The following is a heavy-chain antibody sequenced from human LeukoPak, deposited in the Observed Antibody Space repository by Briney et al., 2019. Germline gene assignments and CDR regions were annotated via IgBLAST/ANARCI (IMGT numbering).Heavy chain of an antibody. CDR3: ARPRYCSSISCYFHAFDV. Sequence: GGSLRLSCAASGFTFSSYSMNWVRQAPGKGLEWVSYISSSSSTIYYADSVQGRFTISRDNAKNSLYLQMNSLRAEDTAVYYCARPRYCSSISCYFHAFDVWGQGTMVTVSS. CDR1: GFTFSSYS. CDR2: ISSSSSTI. V-gene: IGHV3-48*04. D-gene: IGHD2-2*01. J-gene: IGHJ3*01.